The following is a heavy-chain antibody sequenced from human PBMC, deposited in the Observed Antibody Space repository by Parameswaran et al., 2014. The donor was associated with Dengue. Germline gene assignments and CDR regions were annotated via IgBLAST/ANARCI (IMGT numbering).Heavy chain of an antibody. V-gene: IGHV4-61*02. Sequence: VRQAPGKGLEWIGRIYSSGNTMYNPSLKSRVTISIDTSKNQFSLKLSSVTAADTAVYYCARESLYTSGNYNNWIDPWGQGTLVTVSS. D-gene: IGHD3-10*01. CDR3: ARESLYTSGNYNNWIDP. CDR2: IYSSGNT. J-gene: IGHJ5*02.